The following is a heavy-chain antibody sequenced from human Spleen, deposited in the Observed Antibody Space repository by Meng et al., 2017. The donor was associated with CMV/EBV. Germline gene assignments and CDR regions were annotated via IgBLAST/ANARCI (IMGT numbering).Heavy chain of an antibody. CDR2: IYSSGTT. CDR1: GFTFSRYS. J-gene: IGHJ3*02. CDR3: ARDPYDSTGHYSLGAFDI. Sequence: GESLKISCAASGFTFSRYSMNWVRQAPGKGLEWVSVIYSSGTTHYADSVRGRFSISRGESKNTVDLQLNSLRVEDTAMYYCARDPYDSTGHYSLGAFDIWGQGTVVTVSS. D-gene: IGHD3-22*01. V-gene: IGHV3-66*01.